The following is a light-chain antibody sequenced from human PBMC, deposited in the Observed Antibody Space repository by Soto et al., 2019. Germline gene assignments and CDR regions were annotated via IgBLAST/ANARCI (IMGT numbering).Light chain of an antibody. CDR2: AAS. CDR1: QSVSSH. J-gene: IGKJ3*01. CDR3: NQYNNWPPLFS. V-gene: IGKV3-15*01. Sequence: EIVMTQSPATLSVSPGERVTLSCRASQSVSSHLAWFQQKPGQAPMLLIFAASTRAAGVPARFSGSGSGSEFRLTITSHQSEDFSCYYCNQYNNWPPLFSFGAGTNLDIK.